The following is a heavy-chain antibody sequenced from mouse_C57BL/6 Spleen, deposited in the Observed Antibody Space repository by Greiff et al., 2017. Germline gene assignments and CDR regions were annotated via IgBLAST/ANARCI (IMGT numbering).Heavy chain of an antibody. CDR1: GYTFTSYW. CDR2: IDPSDSYT. D-gene: IGHD1-1*01. J-gene: IGHJ2*01. CDR3: ARSYYYGSSYADFDY. Sequence: VKLQQPGAELVRPGTSVKLSCKASGYTFTSYWMHWVKQRPGQGLEWIGVIDPSDSYTNYNQKFKGKATLTVDTSSSTAYMQLSSLTSEDSAVYYCARSYYYGSSYADFDYWGQGTTLTVSS. V-gene: IGHV1-59*01.